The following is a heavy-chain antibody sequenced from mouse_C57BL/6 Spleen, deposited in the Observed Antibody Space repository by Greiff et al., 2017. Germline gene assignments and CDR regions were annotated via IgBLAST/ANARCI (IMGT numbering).Heavy chain of an antibody. CDR3: ARMGYSNYNYAMDY. CDR1: GFSINSDCY. J-gene: IGHJ4*01. CDR2: TFYSGIT. Sequence: EVQLQQSGPSLVRPSQTLSLTCTVTGFSINSDCYWIWIRQFPGNKLEYIGYTFYSGITYYNPSLESRTYITRDTSKNQFSLKLSSVTTEDTATYYCARMGYSNYNYAMDYWGQGTSVTVSS. D-gene: IGHD2-5*01. V-gene: IGHV3-3*01.